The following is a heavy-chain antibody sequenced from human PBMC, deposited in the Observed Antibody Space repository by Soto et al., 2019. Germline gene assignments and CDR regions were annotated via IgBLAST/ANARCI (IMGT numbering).Heavy chain of an antibody. CDR1: GGSISSYY. J-gene: IGHJ6*03. CDR3: ARRPRGEAYSSSRGGYYYYYYYMDV. D-gene: IGHD6-6*01. V-gene: IGHV4-59*08. Sequence: SETLSLTCTVSGGSISSYYWSWIRQPPGKGLEWIGYIYYSGSTNYNPSLKSRVTISVDTSKNQFSLKLSSVTAADTAVYYCARRPRGEAYSSSRGGYYYYYYYMDVWGKGTTVTVSS. CDR2: IYYSGST.